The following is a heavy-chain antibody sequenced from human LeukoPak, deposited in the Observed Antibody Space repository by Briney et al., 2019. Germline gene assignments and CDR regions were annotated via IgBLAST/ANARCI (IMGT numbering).Heavy chain of an antibody. J-gene: IGHJ6*03. D-gene: IGHD6-19*01. Sequence: GGSLRLSCAASGFTFNSYTMNWVRQAPGKGLERVSAISGSGGSTYYADSVKGRFTISRDNSKNTLYLQMNSLRAEDTAVYYCAKRPQWLKGYYYYMDVWGKGTTVTISS. CDR2: ISGSGGST. V-gene: IGHV3-23*01. CDR1: GFTFNSYT. CDR3: AKRPQWLKGYYYYMDV.